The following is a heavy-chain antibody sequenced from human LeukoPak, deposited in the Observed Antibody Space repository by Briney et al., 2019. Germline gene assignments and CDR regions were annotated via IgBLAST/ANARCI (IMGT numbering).Heavy chain of an antibody. CDR3: ARDRQQLVT. CDR2: IYYSGST. J-gene: IGHJ5*02. V-gene: IGHV4-59*01. D-gene: IGHD6-13*01. CDR1: GGSISSYY. Sequence: SETLSLTCTVSGGSISSYYWSWIRQPPGKGLEWIGYIYYSGSTSYNPSLKSRVTISVDTSKNQFSLKLSSVTAADTAVYYCARDRQQLVTWGQGTLVTVSS.